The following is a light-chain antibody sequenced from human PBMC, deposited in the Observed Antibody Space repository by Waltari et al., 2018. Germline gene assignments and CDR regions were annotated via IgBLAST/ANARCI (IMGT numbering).Light chain of an antibody. J-gene: IGKJ1*01. CDR3: QHYVRLPAT. CDR2: AAS. V-gene: IGKV3-20*01. Sequence: EIVLTQSPGTLSLSPGERATLSCRASQSVSRTLAWYQQKPGQAPSLLIYAASTRAPGIPDRFRCSWSGTDFSLTISRLEPEDFAVYYCQHYVRLPATFGQGTKVEIK. CDR1: QSVSRT.